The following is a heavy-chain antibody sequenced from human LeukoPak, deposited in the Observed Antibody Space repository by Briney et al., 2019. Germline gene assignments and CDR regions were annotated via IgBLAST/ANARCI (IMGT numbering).Heavy chain of an antibody. CDR1: GYTFTGYY. CDR2: INPNSGGT. Sequence: ASVKVSCKASGYTFTGYYMHWVRQAPGQGLEWMGWINPNSGGTNYAQKFQGRVAMTRDTSISTAYMELSRLRSDDTAVYYCARDQGASSSWPDYWGQGTLVTVSS. J-gene: IGHJ4*02. D-gene: IGHD6-13*01. CDR3: ARDQGASSSWPDY. V-gene: IGHV1-2*02.